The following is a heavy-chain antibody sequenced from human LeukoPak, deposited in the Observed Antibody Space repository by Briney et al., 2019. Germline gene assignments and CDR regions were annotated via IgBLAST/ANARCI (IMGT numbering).Heavy chain of an antibody. CDR1: GGTFSSYA. V-gene: IGHV1-69*13. CDR2: IIPIFGTA. CDR3: ATRGDGYNHYYYYGMDV. D-gene: IGHD5-24*01. Sequence: ASVKVSCKASGGTFSSYAISWVRRAPGQGLEWMGGIIPIFGTANYAQKFQGRVTITADESTSTAYMELSSLRSEDTAVYYCATRGDGYNHYYYYGMDVWGQGTTVTVSS. J-gene: IGHJ6*02.